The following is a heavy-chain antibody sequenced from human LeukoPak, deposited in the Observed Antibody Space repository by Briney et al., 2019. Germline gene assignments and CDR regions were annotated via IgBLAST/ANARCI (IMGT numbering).Heavy chain of an antibody. D-gene: IGHD2-15*01. CDR3: ARLSGGSSFGLADY. CDR1: GGTFSSYA. CDR2: IIPIFGTA. J-gene: IGHJ4*02. V-gene: IGHV1-69*13. Sequence: SVKVSYQAPGGTFSSYAISWVRQAPGQGLEWMGGIIPIFGTANYAQKFQGRVTITADESTSTAYMELSSLRSEDTAVYYCARLSGGSSFGLADYWGQGTLVTVSS.